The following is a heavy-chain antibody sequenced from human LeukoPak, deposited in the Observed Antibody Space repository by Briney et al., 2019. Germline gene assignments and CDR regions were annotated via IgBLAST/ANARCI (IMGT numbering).Heavy chain of an antibody. CDR1: GGSINSFY. D-gene: IGHD6-6*01. J-gene: IGHJ3*02. Sequence: PSETLSLTCNVSGGSINSFYWSWIRQPPGKGLEWIGYISGSGSTNYNPSLKSRVTISVDTSKNQFSLRLNSVTAADTAVYYCARLFSSSSGRAFVIWGQGTIVTVSS. V-gene: IGHV4-59*01. CDR2: ISGSGST. CDR3: ARLFSSSSGRAFVI.